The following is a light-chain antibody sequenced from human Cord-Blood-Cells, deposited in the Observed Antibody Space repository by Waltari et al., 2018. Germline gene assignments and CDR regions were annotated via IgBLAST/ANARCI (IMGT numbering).Light chain of an antibody. CDR1: QIISSY. J-gene: IGKJ5*01. V-gene: IGKV1-39*01. Sequence: DIKMTQFPSSLSASVGDRVTITSRARQIISSYLNWYQQKPGKAPKLLMYASSSLQSGVPSMFSGSRSGTEFTLTISSLQPEDFATYYCQQSYSTPPTLGQWTRLNMK. CDR2: ASS. CDR3: QQSYSTPPT.